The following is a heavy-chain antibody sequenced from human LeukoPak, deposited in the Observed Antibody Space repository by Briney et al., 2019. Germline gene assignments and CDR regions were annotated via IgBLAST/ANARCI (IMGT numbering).Heavy chain of an antibody. CDR3: ARVLYSSYLDY. D-gene: IGHD6-13*01. J-gene: IGHJ4*02. CDR2: IYYSGST. CDR1: SGSISSYY. V-gene: IGHV4-59*01. Sequence: SETLSLTCTVSSGSISSYYWSWIRQPPGKGLVWIGYIYYSGSTNYNPSLKSRVTISVDTSKNQFSLKLSSVTAADTAVYYCARVLYSSYLDYWGQGTLVTVSS.